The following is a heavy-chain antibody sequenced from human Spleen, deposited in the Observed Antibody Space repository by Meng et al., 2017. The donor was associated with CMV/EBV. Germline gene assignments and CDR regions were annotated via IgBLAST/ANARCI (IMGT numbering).Heavy chain of an antibody. CDR1: GDSINSGAYS. D-gene: IGHD1-1*01. CDR3: TRGPGGDWFDP. J-gene: IGHJ5*02. CDR2: IFYTGST. V-gene: IGHV4-31*03. Sequence: TVSGDSINSGAYSWAWIRQHPGEGLEWIGYIFYTGSTYYNPSLKSRVSISLDTSRNQFFLRVRSVTAADTAVYYCTRGPGGDWFDPWGQGTLVTVSS.